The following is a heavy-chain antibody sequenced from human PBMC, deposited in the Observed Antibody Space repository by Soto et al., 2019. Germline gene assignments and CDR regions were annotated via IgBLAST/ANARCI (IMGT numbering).Heavy chain of an antibody. CDR3: ASVETQRYYYGMDV. Sequence: QVQLVQSGAEVKKPGSSVKVSCKASGGTFSSYAISWVRQAPGQGLEWMGGIIPIFRTADYARKFQGRVTITADESTSTAYMELSSLRSEDTAVYYCASVETQRYYYGMDVWGQGTTVTVSS. V-gene: IGHV1-69*12. CDR1: GGTFSSYA. J-gene: IGHJ6*02. CDR2: IIPIFRTA. D-gene: IGHD2-15*01.